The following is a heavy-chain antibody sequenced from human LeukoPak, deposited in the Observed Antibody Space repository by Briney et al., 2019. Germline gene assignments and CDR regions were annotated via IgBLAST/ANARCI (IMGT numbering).Heavy chain of an antibody. Sequence: PGGSLRLSCADSGVTFSSYAMSWVRQAPGKGLEWVSAISGSGGSTYYADSVKGRFTISRDNSKNTLYLQMNSLRAEDTAVYYCAKAKDYGDYCFDYWGQGTLVTVSS. V-gene: IGHV3-23*01. CDR3: AKAKDYGDYCFDY. CDR2: ISGSGGST. CDR1: GVTFSSYA. J-gene: IGHJ4*02. D-gene: IGHD4-17*01.